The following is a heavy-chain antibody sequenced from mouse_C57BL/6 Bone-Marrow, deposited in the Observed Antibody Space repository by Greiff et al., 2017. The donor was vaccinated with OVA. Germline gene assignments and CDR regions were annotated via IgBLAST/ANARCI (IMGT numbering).Heavy chain of an antibody. V-gene: IGHV1-55*01. CDR3: ASNYYGGSYWYIDV. D-gene: IGHD1-1*01. Sequence: VQLQQPGADLVKPGASVKMSCKASGYTFTSYWITWVKQRPGQGLEWIGDIYPGSGSTYYTEKFKSKATLTVDTSSSTAYMQLSSLTSEDTEVYYRASNYYGGSYWYIDVWGTGTTVTVSS. CDR2: IYPGSGST. CDR1: GYTFTSYW. J-gene: IGHJ1*03.